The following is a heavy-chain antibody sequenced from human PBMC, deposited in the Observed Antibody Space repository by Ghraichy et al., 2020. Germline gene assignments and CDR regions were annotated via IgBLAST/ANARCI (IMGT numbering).Heavy chain of an antibody. CDR1: GGSISSYY. CDR3: ARGIFRGPPNGIFGVDHNIRGGYYYYYGMDV. Sequence: SETLSLTCTVSGGSISSYYWSWIRQPPGKGLEWIGYIYYSGSTNYNPSLKSRVTISVDTSKNQFSLKLSSVTAADTAVYYCARGIFRGPPNGIFGVDHNIRGGYYYYYGMDVWGQGTTVTVSS. CDR2: IYYSGST. J-gene: IGHJ6*02. V-gene: IGHV4-59*01. D-gene: IGHD3-3*01.